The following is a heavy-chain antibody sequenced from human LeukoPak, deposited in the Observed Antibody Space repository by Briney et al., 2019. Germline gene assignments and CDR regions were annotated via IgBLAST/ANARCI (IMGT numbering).Heavy chain of an antibody. CDR2: IYYSGST. Sequence: ASETLSLTCTVSGGSISSYYWGWIRQPPGKGLEWIGSIYYSGSTYYNPSLKSRVTISVDTSKNQFSLKLSSVTAADTAVYYCARDYGYSSGWALNNWFDPWGQGTLVTVSS. J-gene: IGHJ5*02. D-gene: IGHD6-19*01. CDR1: GGSISSYY. CDR3: ARDYGYSSGWALNNWFDP. V-gene: IGHV4-39*07.